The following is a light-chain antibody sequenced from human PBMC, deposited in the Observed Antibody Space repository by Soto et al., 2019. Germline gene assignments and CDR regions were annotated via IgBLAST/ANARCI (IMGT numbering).Light chain of an antibody. J-gene: IGLJ1*01. CDR3: SSYTSSSTLYV. CDR1: SSDVGGYTY. CDR2: EVN. V-gene: IGLV2-14*01. Sequence: QSALTQPASVSGSPRQSVTISCTGASSDVGGYTYVSWYQQHPGKAPKLIIYEVNNRPSGVSHRFSGSKSVNTASLTISGLQAEEEADYYCSSYTSSSTLYVFGTGTKVTV.